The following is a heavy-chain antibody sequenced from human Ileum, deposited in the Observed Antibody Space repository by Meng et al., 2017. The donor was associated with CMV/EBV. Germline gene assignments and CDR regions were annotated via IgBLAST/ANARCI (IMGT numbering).Heavy chain of an antibody. V-gene: IGHV4-59*01. J-gene: IGHJ5*01. CDR3: AWGGASSKWFDS. CDR2: IYNGGST. CDR1: GDSISSNH. Sequence: VQLQESGPGLVKPSEALSLTCTVSGDSISSNHWSWIRQPPGKGLEWIGFIYNGGSTNFKPSVKIRVSMSVDTSKMQLSLKLGSVTAAYTAVCYYAWGGASSKWFDSWGQGTLVTVSS. D-gene: IGHD3-16*01.